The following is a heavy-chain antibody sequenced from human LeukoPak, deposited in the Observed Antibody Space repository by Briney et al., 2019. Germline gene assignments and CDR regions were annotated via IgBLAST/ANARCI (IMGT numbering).Heavy chain of an antibody. V-gene: IGHV4-39*01. D-gene: IGHD2/OR15-2a*01. CDR2: IYYSGST. CDR3: ARHGFNTS. CDR1: GGSISSSSYY. Sequence: PSETLSLTCTVSGGSISSSSYYWGWIRQPPGKGLEWIGSIYYSGSTYYNPSLKSRVTISVDTSKNQFSLKLSSVTAADTAVHYCARHGFNTSWGQGTLVTVSS. J-gene: IGHJ4*02.